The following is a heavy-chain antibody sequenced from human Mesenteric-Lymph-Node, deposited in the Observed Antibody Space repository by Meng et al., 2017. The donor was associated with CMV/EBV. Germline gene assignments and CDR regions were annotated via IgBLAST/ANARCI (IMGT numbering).Heavy chain of an antibody. Sequence: GGSLRLSCAASGFTVSSNYMSWVRQAPGKGLEWVSVIYSGGSTYYADSVKGRFTISRDNAKNSLYLQMNSLRAEDTAVYYCARGVVIANGMDVWGQGTTVTVSS. D-gene: IGHD2-21*01. CDR1: GFTVSSNY. CDR2: IYSGGST. J-gene: IGHJ6*02. V-gene: IGHV3-66*01. CDR3: ARGVVIANGMDV.